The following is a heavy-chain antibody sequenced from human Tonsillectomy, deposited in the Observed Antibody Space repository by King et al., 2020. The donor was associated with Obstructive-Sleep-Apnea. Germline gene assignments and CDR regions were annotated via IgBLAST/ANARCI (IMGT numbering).Heavy chain of an antibody. J-gene: IGHJ4*02. D-gene: IGHD4-17*01. CDR1: GLTFANAW. CDR2: IKSKVDGETN. V-gene: IGHV3-15*01. Sequence: VQLVESGGGLVKPGESLRLSCAASGLTFANAWMSWVRQTSGKGLEWVGRIKSKVDGETNDYAAPVTGRFTISIDDLRNTLYLQMNSLMIEDSAVYYCTTDPGDYPDYWGQGTLVTVSS. CDR3: TTDPGDYPDY.